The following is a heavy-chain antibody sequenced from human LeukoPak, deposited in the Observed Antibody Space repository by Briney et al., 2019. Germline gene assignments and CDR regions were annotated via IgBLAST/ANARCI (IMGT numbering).Heavy chain of an antibody. Sequence: PGGSLRLSCAASGFTFDSYAMSWVRQAPGKGLEWVSAVSRFGGTTYYADSAKGRFTISRDNSKNTLYLQMNSLRAEDTAVYYCAKDRYCSGGSCAGSLDYWGQGTLVTVSS. J-gene: IGHJ4*02. CDR2: VSRFGGTT. D-gene: IGHD2-15*01. CDR1: GFTFDSYA. V-gene: IGHV3-23*01. CDR3: AKDRYCSGGSCAGSLDY.